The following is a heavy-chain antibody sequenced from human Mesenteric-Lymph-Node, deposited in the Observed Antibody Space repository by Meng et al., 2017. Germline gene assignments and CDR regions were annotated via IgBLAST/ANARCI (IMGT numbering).Heavy chain of an antibody. CDR1: GFTFSSYE. D-gene: IGHD3-10*01. CDR2: ISSSGSTI. Sequence: GGSLRLSCAASGFTFSSYEMNWVRQAPGKGLEWVSYISSSGSTIYYADSVKGRFTISRDNAKNTLYLQMNSLRVEDTAVYYCATEPYVNSGNGAFDIWGQGTMVTVSS. V-gene: IGHV3-48*03. J-gene: IGHJ3*02. CDR3: ATEPYVNSGNGAFDI.